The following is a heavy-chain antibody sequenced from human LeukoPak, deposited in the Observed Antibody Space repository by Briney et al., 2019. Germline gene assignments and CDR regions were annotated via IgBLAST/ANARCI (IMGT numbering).Heavy chain of an antibody. J-gene: IGHJ4*02. CDR2: INPNDGDT. Sequence: ASVKVSCKASGYTFTDYYMHWVRQAPGQGFEWMGWINPNDGDTNYAQKFQGRVTMTRDTSISTAHMEVSRLRPDDTAVYYCAGANFLYCSSSTCLFDYWGQGTLVTVSS. V-gene: IGHV1-2*02. CDR1: GYTFTDYY. CDR3: AGANFLYCSSSTCLFDY. D-gene: IGHD2-2*01.